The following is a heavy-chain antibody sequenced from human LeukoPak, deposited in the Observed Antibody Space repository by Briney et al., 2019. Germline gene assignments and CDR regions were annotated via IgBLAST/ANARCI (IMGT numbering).Heavy chain of an antibody. CDR2: ITGSSSYI. Sequence: GGSLRLSCAASGFTFSNYNMNWVRHAPGKGLEWVSSITGSSSYIYYADSVKGRFTISRDNAKNSLYLQMNSLRAEDTAVYYCARDRAYSGSYYGYWGQGTLVTVSS. CDR1: GFTFSNYN. V-gene: IGHV3-21*01. D-gene: IGHD1-26*01. J-gene: IGHJ4*02. CDR3: ARDRAYSGSYYGY.